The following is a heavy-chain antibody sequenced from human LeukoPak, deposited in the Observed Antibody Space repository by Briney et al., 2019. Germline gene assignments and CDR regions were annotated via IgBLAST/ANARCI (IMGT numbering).Heavy chain of an antibody. CDR3: ARGGVVRGAPRLYGWFDP. J-gene: IGHJ5*02. D-gene: IGHD3-10*01. Sequence: SETLSLTCTVSGGSISSSSYYWGWIRQPPGKGLEWIGSIYYSGSTYYNPSLKSRVTISVDTSKNQFSLKLSSVTAADTAVYYCARGGVVRGAPRLYGWFDPWGQGTLVTVSS. V-gene: IGHV4-39*07. CDR2: IYYSGST. CDR1: GGSISSSSYY.